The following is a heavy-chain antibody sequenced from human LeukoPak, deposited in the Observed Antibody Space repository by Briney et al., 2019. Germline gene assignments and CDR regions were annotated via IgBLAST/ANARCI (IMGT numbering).Heavy chain of an antibody. CDR2: ISYSGTT. D-gene: IGHD3-10*01. J-gene: IGHJ3*02. CDR1: GGSLSDYY. Sequence: SETLSLTCTVSGGSLSDYYWSWIRQPPGKGLEWVGYISYSGTTIYNPSLESRVTMSVDTSKNQFSLKLSSVTAADTAVYYCAIHPVNDYGSGSSAFDIWGQGTMVTVYS. CDR3: AIHPVNDYGSGSSAFDI. V-gene: IGHV4-59*08.